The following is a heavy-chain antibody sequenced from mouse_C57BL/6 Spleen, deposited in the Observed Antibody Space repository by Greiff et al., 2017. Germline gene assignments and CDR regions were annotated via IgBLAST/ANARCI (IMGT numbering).Heavy chain of an antibody. J-gene: IGHJ1*03. CDR1: GYTFTSYW. CDR2: IYPSDSET. CDR3: ARGEGSTWYFDV. V-gene: IGHV1-61*01. Sequence: QVQLKQSGAELVRPGSSVKLSCKASGYTFTSYWMDWVKQRPGQGLEWIGNIYPSDSETHYNQKFKDKATLTVDKSSSTAYMQLSSLTSEDSAVYYCARGEGSTWYFDVWGTGTTVTVSS.